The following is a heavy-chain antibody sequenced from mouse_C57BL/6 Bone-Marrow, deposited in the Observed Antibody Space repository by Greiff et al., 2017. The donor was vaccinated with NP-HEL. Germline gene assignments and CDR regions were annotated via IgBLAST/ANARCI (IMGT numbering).Heavy chain of an antibody. Sequence: QVQLKQPGAELVKPGASVKLSCKASGYTFTSYWMHWVKQRPGRGLEWIGRIDPNSGGTKYNEKFKSKATLTVDKPSSTAYMQLSSLTSEDSAVYYCARGIYYDYDWFAYWGQGTLVTVSA. J-gene: IGHJ3*01. D-gene: IGHD2-4*01. V-gene: IGHV1-72*01. CDR1: GYTFTSYW. CDR2: IDPNSGGT. CDR3: ARGIYYDYDWFAY.